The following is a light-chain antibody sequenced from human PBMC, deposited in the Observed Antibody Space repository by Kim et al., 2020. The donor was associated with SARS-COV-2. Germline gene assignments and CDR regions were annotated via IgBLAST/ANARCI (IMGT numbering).Light chain of an antibody. CDR3: SSYAGSKNYV. Sequence: QSALTQPPSASGSPGQSVTISCTGTSSDVCGYNYVSWCQQHPGKAPKLMIYEVSKRPSGVPDRFSGSKSGNTASLTVSGLQAEDEADYYCSSYAGSKNYVFGTGTKVTVL. CDR1: SSDVCGYNY. J-gene: IGLJ1*01. CDR2: EVS. V-gene: IGLV2-8*01.